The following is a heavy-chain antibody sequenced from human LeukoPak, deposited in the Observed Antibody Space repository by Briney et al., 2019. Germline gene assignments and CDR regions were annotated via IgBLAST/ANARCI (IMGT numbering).Heavy chain of an antibody. CDR2: ISYDGSNK. V-gene: IGHV3-30*18. CDR3: AKGRETTRLPQDV. Sequence: GGSLRLSCAASGFTFSSYGMHWVRQAPGKGLEWVAVISYDGSNKYYADFVKGRFTISRDNSKNTLYLQMNSLRAEDTAVYYCAKGRETTRLPQDVWGQGTTVTVSS. J-gene: IGHJ6*02. CDR1: GFTFSSYG. D-gene: IGHD1-7*01.